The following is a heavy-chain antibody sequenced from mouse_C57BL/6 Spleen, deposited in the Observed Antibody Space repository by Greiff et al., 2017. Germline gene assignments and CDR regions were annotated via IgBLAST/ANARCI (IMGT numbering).Heavy chain of an antibody. CDR2: IDPSDSET. V-gene: IGHV1-52*01. Sequence: VKLQQPGAELVRPGSSVKLSCKASGYTFTSYWMHWVKQRPIQGLEWIGNIDPSDSETHYNQKFKDKATLTVDKSSSTAYMQLSSLTSEDSAVYYGAVITTVGYFDVWGTGTTGTVSS. J-gene: IGHJ1*03. CDR1: GYTFTSYW. CDR3: AVITTVGYFDV. D-gene: IGHD1-1*01.